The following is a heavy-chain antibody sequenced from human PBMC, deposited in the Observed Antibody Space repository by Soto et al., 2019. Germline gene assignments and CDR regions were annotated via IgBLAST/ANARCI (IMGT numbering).Heavy chain of an antibody. V-gene: IGHV4-30-4*01. CDR1: GGSIRIGDDD. Sequence: SLSLASPVSGGSIRIGDDDWCWIRQPPGKGLEWIGYIYYSGSTYYNPSLKSRVTISVDTSKNQFSLKLSSVTAADTAVYYCARDRIAAAGRAYYFDYWGQGTLVTVYS. J-gene: IGHJ4*02. D-gene: IGHD6-13*01. CDR3: ARDRIAAAGRAYYFDY. CDR2: IYYSGST.